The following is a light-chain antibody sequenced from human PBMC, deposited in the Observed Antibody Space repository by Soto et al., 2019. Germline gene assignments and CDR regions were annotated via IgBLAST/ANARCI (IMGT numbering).Light chain of an antibody. CDR3: QQLHTYPLT. CDR1: QSINSY. V-gene: IGKV1-9*01. Sequence: DIQLTQSPSFLSASVGDRVTITCRASQSINSYLAWYQQKPGKAPKLLIYAASTLQAGVTSRFSGDGSGTEFTLTIRSLQPEDFATYFCQQLHTYPLTFGGGTKVETK. J-gene: IGKJ4*01. CDR2: AAS.